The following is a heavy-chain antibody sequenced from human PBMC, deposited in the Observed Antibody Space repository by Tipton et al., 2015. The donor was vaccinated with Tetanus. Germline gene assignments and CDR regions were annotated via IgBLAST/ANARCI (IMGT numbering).Heavy chain of an antibody. Sequence: TLSLTCTVSGGSFSSYFWTWIRQPPGKGLEWIGHILHSGSTNYNPSLKSRVTMSIDTSERQFSLKLTSVTSADTAVYYCAKVVGWGDYFDSWGQGILVTVSS. D-gene: IGHD1-26*01. CDR1: GGSFSSYF. J-gene: IGHJ4*02. V-gene: IGHV4-59*01. CDR3: AKVVGWGDYFDS. CDR2: ILHSGST.